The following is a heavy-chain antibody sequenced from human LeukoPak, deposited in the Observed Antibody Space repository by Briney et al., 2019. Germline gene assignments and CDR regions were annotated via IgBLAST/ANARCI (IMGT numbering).Heavy chain of an antibody. CDR2: IYTSGST. V-gene: IGHV4-4*07. Sequence: SETLSLTCAVSGGSISSSYYWSWIRQPAGKGLEWIGRIYTSGSTNYNPSLKSRVTMSVDTSKNQFSLKLSSVTAADTAVYYCAREVVVSFWFDPWGQGTLVTVSS. CDR3: AREVVVSFWFDP. D-gene: IGHD3-22*01. J-gene: IGHJ5*02. CDR1: GGSISSSYY.